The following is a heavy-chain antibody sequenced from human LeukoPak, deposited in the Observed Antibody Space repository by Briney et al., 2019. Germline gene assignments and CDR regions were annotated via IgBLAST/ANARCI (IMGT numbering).Heavy chain of an antibody. J-gene: IGHJ5*01. Sequence: PGGSLRLSRSASGFTFDSYAMGWVRQAPGMGLEWVSSISRSGDASFYAASVRGRFSISRDNSKNTLYLQMGSLGADDTALYYCAKDLLPTWHNWFDSWGQGTLVTVSS. CDR1: GFTFDSYA. D-gene: IGHD5-12*01. CDR2: ISRSGDAS. V-gene: IGHV3-23*01. CDR3: AKDLLPTWHNWFDS.